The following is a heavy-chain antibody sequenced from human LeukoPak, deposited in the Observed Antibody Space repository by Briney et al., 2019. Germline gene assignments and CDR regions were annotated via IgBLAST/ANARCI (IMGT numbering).Heavy chain of an antibody. J-gene: IGHJ4*02. CDR1: GFTFDDYA. V-gene: IGHV3-9*01. D-gene: IGHD3-9*01. CDR3: FFFKQKTAYEILTGYYLDY. CDR2: IRWNSGSI. Sequence: SLRLSCAASGFTFDDYAMHCVRQSPGKCLEWVSGIRWNSGSIGYADSVKGRFTISRDNAKNSLYLQMNSLRAEDTALYYCFFFKQKTAYEILTGYYLDYWGQGTLVTVSS.